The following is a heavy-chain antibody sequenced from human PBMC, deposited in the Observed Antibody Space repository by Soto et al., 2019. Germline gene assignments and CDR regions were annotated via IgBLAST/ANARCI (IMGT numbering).Heavy chain of an antibody. CDR3: ARARIVVAGTIVDY. D-gene: IGHD6-19*01. CDR1: GYSISSGYY. Sequence: KPPETLSLTCAVSGYSISSGYYCGWIRQPPGKGLEWIGSIYHSGNTYYNPSLKSRVTISVDTSKNHFSLKLSSVTAADTAVYYCARARIVVAGTIVDYWGQGTLVTVSS. J-gene: IGHJ4*02. CDR2: IYHSGNT. V-gene: IGHV4-38-2*01.